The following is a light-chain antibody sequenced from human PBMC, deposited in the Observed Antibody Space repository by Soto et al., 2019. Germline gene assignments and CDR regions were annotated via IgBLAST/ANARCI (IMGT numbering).Light chain of an antibody. CDR3: QQRTNWATIT. V-gene: IGKV1-33*01. Sequence: SSLSASVGDRITITWQASQDINKNLIWYQQKPGKAPKLLIYDASDLETGVPSRFSGSGSGTDFTITISSLEPEDCAVYYCQQRTNWATITVGQGTRLEL. J-gene: IGKJ5*01. CDR1: QDINKN. CDR2: DAS.